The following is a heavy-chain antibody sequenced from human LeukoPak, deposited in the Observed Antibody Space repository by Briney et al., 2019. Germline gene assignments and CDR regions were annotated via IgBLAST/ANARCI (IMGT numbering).Heavy chain of an antibody. Sequence: GGSLRLSCAASEFTFSKSPMSWVRQAPGTGLEWVSSTSESGDRTYYADSVKGRFTISRDNSKNTLYLQMNSLRTEDAAVYYCAKDLRKSGNYGYFDLWGQGTLVTVSS. CDR2: TSESGDRT. CDR1: EFTFSKSP. V-gene: IGHV3-23*01. J-gene: IGHJ4*02. D-gene: IGHD3-10*01. CDR3: AKDLRKSGNYGYFDL.